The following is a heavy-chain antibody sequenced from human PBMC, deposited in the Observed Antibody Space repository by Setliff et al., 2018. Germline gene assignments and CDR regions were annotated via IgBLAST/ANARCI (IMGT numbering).Heavy chain of an antibody. CDR3: ARAQSWSGGPYYFDY. J-gene: IGHJ4*02. Sequence: ASVKVSCKASGYTFTGYYLYWVRQAPGQGLEWMGRINPNSGNTGYAQKFQGRVTMTRNTSISTAYMDLSSLRFEDTAVYYCARAQSWSGGPYYFDYWGQGAQVTVSS. D-gene: IGHD3-3*01. CDR2: INPNSGNT. V-gene: IGHV1-8*02. CDR1: GYTFTGYY.